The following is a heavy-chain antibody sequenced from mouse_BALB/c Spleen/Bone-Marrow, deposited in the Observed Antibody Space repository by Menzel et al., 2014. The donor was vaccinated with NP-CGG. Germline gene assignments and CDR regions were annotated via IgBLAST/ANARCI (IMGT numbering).Heavy chain of an antibody. CDR2: ISSGSSTI. CDR3: ASRAY. Sequence: EVQRVESGGGLVQPGGSRKLSCAASGFTFXSFGMHWVRQAPEKGLEWVAYISSGSSTIYYADTVKGRFTISRDNPKNTLFLQMTSLRSEDTAMYYCASRAYWGQGTLVTVSA. CDR1: GFTFXSFG. V-gene: IGHV5-17*02. J-gene: IGHJ3*01.